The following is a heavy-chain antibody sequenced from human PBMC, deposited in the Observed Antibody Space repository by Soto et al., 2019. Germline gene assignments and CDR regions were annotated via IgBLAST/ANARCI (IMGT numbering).Heavy chain of an antibody. D-gene: IGHD3-10*01. CDR2: IYYSGST. CDR1: GGSISSSSYY. J-gene: IGHJ3*02. CDR3: ARTYGSGKFSAFDI. V-gene: IGHV4-39*01. Sequence: PSETLSLTCTVSGGSISSSSYYWGWIRQPPGKGLEWIGSIYYSGSTYYNPSLKSRVTISVDTSKNQFSLKLSSVTAADTAVYYCARTYGSGKFSAFDIWGQGTMVTVSS.